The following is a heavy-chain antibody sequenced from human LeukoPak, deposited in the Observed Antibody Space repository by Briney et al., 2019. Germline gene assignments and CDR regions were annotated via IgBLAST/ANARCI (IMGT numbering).Heavy chain of an antibody. CDR3: ARAIQLGGTTIFDY. Sequence: ASVKVSCKASAYTFTTYGITWVRQAPGQGLEWMGWINIYNGYTNYAQKLQGRVTVTTDTSTSTAYMELRSLRSDDTAVYYCARAIQLGGTTIFDYWGQGTLVTVSS. V-gene: IGHV1-18*01. D-gene: IGHD1-1*01. CDR1: AYTFTTYG. CDR2: INIYNGYT. J-gene: IGHJ4*02.